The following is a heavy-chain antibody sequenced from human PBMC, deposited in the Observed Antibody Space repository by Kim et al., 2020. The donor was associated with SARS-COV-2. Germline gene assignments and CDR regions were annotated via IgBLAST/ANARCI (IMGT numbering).Heavy chain of an antibody. V-gene: IGHV3-21*01. CDR1: GFTFSSYS. CDR2: ISSSSSYI. J-gene: IGHJ4*02. CDR3: ARVGAGEYYYDSSGYYYY. D-gene: IGHD3-22*01. Sequence: GGSLRLSCAASGFTFSSYSMNWVRQAPGKGLEWVSSISSSSSYIYYADSVKGRFTISRDNAKNSLYLQMNSLRAEDTAVYYCARVGAGEYYYDSSGYYYYWGQGTLVTVSS.